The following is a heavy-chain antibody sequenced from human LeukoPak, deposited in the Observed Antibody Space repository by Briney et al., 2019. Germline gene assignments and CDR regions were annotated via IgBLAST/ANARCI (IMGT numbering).Heavy chain of an antibody. D-gene: IGHD3-16*01. Sequence: SETLSLTCAVFGGSFSGYYWSWIRQPPGKGLEWIGEINHSGSINYNSSLKSRVTISVDTSKNQFSLKLSSVTAADTAVYYCARDLAEGGSYYDYWGQGTLVTVSS. CDR1: GGSFSGYY. J-gene: IGHJ4*02. CDR3: ARDLAEGGSYYDY. V-gene: IGHV4-34*01. CDR2: INHSGSI.